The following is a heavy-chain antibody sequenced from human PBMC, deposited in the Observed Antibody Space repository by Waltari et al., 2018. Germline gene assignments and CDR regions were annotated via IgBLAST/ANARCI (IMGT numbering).Heavy chain of an antibody. D-gene: IGHD3-22*01. Sequence: QLQLQESGSGLVKPSQTLSLTCAVSGGSISSGGYSWSWIRQPPGKGLEWIGYIYHSGRTYYNPSLKSRVTISVDRSKNQFSLKLSSVTAADTAVYYCARSIGDYYDSSGYLYWGQGTLVTVSS. CDR1: GGSISSGGYS. V-gene: IGHV4-30-2*01. CDR2: IYHSGRT. CDR3: ARSIGDYYDSSGYLY. J-gene: IGHJ4*02.